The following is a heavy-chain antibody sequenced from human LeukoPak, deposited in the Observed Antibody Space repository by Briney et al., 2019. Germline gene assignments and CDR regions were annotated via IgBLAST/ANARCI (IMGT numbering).Heavy chain of an antibody. J-gene: IGHJ4*02. D-gene: IGHD3-9*01. CDR2: ITPSGRT. V-gene: IGHV4-34*01. CDR3: ARTAYEILTGYHRPIDY. CDR1: GGSFSGYY. Sequence: SETLSLICAVYGGSFSGYYWSWIRQTPGKGLEWIGEITPSGRTNYNPSLKSRVTISVDTSKHQFSLKLSSVTAADTALFFKARTAYEILTGYHRPIDYWGQGTLVTVSS.